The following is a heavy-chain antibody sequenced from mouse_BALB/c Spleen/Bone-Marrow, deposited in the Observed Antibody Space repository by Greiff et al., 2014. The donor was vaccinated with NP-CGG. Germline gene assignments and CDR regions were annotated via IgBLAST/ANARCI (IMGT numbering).Heavy chain of an antibody. V-gene: IGHV1-69*02. D-gene: IGHD2-3*01. J-gene: IGHJ2*01. CDR2: IYPSGNYT. Sequence: VKLVESGAELVRPGASVKLSCKTSGYTFTSYWINWVKQRPGQGLEWIGNIYPSGNYTNYNQKFKDKATLTVDISSTTAYMQLSSPTSEDSAVYYCTRTYEYFDYWGQGTTLTVSS. CDR1: GYTFTSYW. CDR3: TRTYEYFDY.